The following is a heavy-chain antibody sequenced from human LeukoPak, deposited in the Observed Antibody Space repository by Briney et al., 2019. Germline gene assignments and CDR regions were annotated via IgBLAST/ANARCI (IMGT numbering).Heavy chain of an antibody. CDR3: ARSPTDSSSSGGCDY. Sequence: SETLSLTCTVSGGSISSSSYYWGWIRQPPGKGLEWIGSIYYSGSTYYNPSLKSRVTISVDTSKNQFSLKLSSVTAADTAVYYCARSPTDSSSSGGCDYWGQGTLVTVSS. CDR1: GGSISSSSYY. CDR2: IYYSGST. D-gene: IGHD6-6*01. V-gene: IGHV4-39*01. J-gene: IGHJ4*02.